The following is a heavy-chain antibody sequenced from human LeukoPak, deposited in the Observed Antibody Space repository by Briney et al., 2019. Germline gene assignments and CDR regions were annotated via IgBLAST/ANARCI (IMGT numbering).Heavy chain of an antibody. CDR2: INWNGGST. J-gene: IGHJ6*03. CDR3: AREHIVVVTAGYMDV. Sequence: GGSLRLSCAASGFTFSSYVMSWVRQAPGKGLEWVSGINWNGGSTGYADSVKGRFTISRDNAKNSLYLQMNSLRAEDTASYYCAREHIVVVTAGYMDVWGKGTTVTVSS. CDR1: GFTFSSYV. D-gene: IGHD2-21*02. V-gene: IGHV3-20*04.